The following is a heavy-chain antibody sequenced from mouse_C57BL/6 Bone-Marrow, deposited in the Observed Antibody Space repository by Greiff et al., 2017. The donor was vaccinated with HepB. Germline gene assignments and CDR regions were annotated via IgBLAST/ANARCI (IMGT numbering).Heavy chain of an antibody. CDR2: ITHSGET. J-gene: IGHJ4*01. CDR3: AGARGDYDEGYAMDY. V-gene: IGHV12-3*01. Sequence: QVQLKESGPGLVKPSQSLFLTCSITGFPITSGYYWIWIRQSPGKPLEWMGYITHSGETFYNPSLQSPISITRETSKNQFFLQLNSVTTEDTAMYYCAGARGDYDEGYAMDYWGQGTSVTVSS. D-gene: IGHD2-4*01. CDR1: GFPITSGYY.